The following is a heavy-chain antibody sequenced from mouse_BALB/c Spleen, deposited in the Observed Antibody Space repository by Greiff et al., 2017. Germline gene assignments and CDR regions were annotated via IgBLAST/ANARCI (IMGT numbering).Heavy chain of an antibody. Sequence: VNVVESGPGLVAPSQSLSITCTVSGFSLTSYGVHWVRQPPGKGLEWLGVIWAGGSTNYNSALMSRLSISKDNSKSQVFLKMNSLQTDDTAMYYCASSHYYGSSYWYFDVWGAGTTVTVSS. CDR2: IWAGGST. CDR3: ASSHYYGSSYWYFDV. J-gene: IGHJ1*01. V-gene: IGHV2-9*02. CDR1: GFSLTSYG. D-gene: IGHD1-1*01.